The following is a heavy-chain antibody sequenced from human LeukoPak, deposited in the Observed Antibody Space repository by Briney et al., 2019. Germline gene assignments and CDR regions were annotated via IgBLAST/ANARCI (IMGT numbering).Heavy chain of an antibody. J-gene: IGHJ5*02. D-gene: IGHD2-15*01. CDR2: ISGAIVTI. V-gene: IGHV3-48*01. CDR1: LYTLTNYN. Sequence: GGALRVSPVPSLYTLTNYNIYSVPAAPQKGVESVSHISGAIVTIYYAASLRGGFPVSRANAKDSLWLQMNNLRVETTAGYYFARRDGGWLDPWGRGTLVTVSS. CDR3: ARRDGGWLDP.